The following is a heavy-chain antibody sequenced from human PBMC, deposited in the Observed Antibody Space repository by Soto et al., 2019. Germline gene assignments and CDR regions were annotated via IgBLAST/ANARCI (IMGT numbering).Heavy chain of an antibody. Sequence: EVKLLESGGGLVQPGASLRLSCATSGFTFSKYAMSWVRQAPGKGLEWVSHITASGATKYVDSVKGRFTISRDSSRNTLYLQMNSLRAEDTALYYCAKCFQVYWNQDAFHIWGQGTMVTVSS. CDR2: ITASGAT. V-gene: IGHV3-23*01. CDR3: AKCFQVYWNQDAFHI. CDR1: GFTFSKYA. D-gene: IGHD1-1*01. J-gene: IGHJ3*02.